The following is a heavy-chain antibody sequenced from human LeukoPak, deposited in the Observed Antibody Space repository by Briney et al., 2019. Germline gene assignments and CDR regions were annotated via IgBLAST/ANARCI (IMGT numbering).Heavy chain of an antibody. D-gene: IGHD2-8*01. Sequence: PSETLSLTCAVYGGSFSGYYWSWIRQPPGKGLEWIGEINHSGSTNYNPSLKSRVTISVDTSKNQFSLKLSSVTAADTAVYYCAGVRKDIVLMVYAAGWFDPWGQGTLVTVSS. V-gene: IGHV4-34*01. CDR2: INHSGST. CDR3: AGVRKDIVLMVYAAGWFDP. CDR1: GGSFSGYY. J-gene: IGHJ5*02.